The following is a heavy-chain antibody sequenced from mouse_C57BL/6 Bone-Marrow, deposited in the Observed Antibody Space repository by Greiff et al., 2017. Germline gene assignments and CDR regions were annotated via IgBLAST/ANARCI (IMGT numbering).Heavy chain of an antibody. CDR3: ARLCNSFDY. CDR1: GYTFTDYN. J-gene: IGHJ2*01. CDR2: INPNTGGT. Sequence: VQLQQSGPELVKPGASVKIPCKASGYTFTDYNMDWVKQSHGKSLEWIGDINPNTGGTIYNQKFKGKATLTVDKSSSTAYMELRILTSEDTAVYYCARLCNSFDYWGKGTTLTVSS. V-gene: IGHV1-18*01.